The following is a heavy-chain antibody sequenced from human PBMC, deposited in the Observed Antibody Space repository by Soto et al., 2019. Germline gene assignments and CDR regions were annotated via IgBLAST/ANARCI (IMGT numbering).Heavy chain of an antibody. D-gene: IGHD2-2*01. J-gene: IGHJ6*02. CDR3: ARGDCSSTSCYGGNFYYYGMDL. CDR2: IYYSGST. CDR1: GGSISSYY. V-gene: IGHV4-59*08. Sequence: QVQLQESGPGLVKPSETLSLTCTVSGGSISSYYWSWIRQPPGKGLEWIGYIYYSGSTNYNPSLKSRVIISVDTFKNQFSLKLSSVTAADTAVYYCARGDCSSTSCYGGNFYYYGMDLWGQGTTVTVSS.